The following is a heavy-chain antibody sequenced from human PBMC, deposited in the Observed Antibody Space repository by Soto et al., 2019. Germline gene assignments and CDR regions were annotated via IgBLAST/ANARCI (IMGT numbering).Heavy chain of an antibody. V-gene: IGHV3-53*01. CDR3: AKDRRSSSWYVY. Sequence: GGSLRLSCAASGFTVSSNYMSWVRQAPGKGLEWVSVIYSGGSTYYADSVKGRFTISRDNSKNTLYLQMNSLRAEDTAVYYCAKDRRSSSWYVYWGQGTLVTVSS. J-gene: IGHJ4*02. CDR1: GFTVSSNY. D-gene: IGHD6-13*01. CDR2: IYSGGST.